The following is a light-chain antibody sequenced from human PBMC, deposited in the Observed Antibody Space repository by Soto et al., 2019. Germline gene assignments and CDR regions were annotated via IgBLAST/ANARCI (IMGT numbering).Light chain of an antibody. J-gene: IGKJ1*01. Sequence: EIVMTQSPATLSVSPGDRATLSCRASQSVDNDLAWYQQKPGQPPRLLIHGASTRATGVPARFSGSGSGTEFTLTISSLQSEDFAFYYCQQYNDWPRTFGQGTK. CDR3: QQYNDWPRT. V-gene: IGKV3-15*01. CDR1: QSVDND. CDR2: GAS.